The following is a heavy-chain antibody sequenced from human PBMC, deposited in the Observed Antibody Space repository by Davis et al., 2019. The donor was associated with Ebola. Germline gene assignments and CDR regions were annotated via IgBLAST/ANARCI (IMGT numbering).Heavy chain of an antibody. J-gene: IGHJ6*02. V-gene: IGHV3-33*06. Sequence: GGSLRLSCAASGFTFNTYGMHWVRQAPGKGLEWVTLIWYDSRNKYYTDSVKGRFTISRDNSKNTLYLQMNSLRAEDTAVYYCAKKGHQLLYYYYGMGVWGQGTTVTVSS. CDR1: GFTFNTYG. CDR2: IWYDSRNK. D-gene: IGHD2-2*01. CDR3: AKKGHQLLYYYYGMGV.